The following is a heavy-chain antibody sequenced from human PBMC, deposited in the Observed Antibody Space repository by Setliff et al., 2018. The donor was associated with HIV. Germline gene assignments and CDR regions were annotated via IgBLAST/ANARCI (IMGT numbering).Heavy chain of an antibody. CDR2: IYSDGST. J-gene: IGHJ4*02. D-gene: IGHD6-13*01. CDR1: GFTVSTYY. CDR3: ARPRLYSNALEY. Sequence: GGSLRLSCAASGFTVSTYYMSWVRQAPGKGLEWVSTIYSDGSTYHADSVNGRFTLSRDISENALYLQMNSLRPEDTAVYYCARPRLYSNALEYWGQGTLVTVSS. V-gene: IGHV3-66*02.